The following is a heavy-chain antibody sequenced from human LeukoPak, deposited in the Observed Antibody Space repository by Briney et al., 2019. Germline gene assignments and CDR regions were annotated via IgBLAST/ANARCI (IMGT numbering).Heavy chain of an antibody. Sequence: PGGSLRLSCAASGFTFSSYAMSWVRQAPGKGLEWVAVISYDGSNKYYADSVKGRFTISRDNSKNTLYLQMNSLRAEDTAVYYCAKDRDSSSWYQSSDWFDPWGQGTLVTVSS. V-gene: IGHV3-30*18. CDR1: GFTFSSYA. D-gene: IGHD6-13*01. CDR3: AKDRDSSSWYQSSDWFDP. CDR2: ISYDGSNK. J-gene: IGHJ5*02.